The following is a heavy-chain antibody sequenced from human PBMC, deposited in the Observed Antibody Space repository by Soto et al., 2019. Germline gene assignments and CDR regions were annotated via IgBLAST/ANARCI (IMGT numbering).Heavy chain of an antibody. J-gene: IGHJ4*02. CDR1: GFTFSSYG. CDR3: AKEGSGSYYLLDY. D-gene: IGHD1-26*01. CDR2: ISYDGSNK. Sequence: GGSLRLSCAASGFTFSSYGMHWVRQAPGKGLEWVAVISYDGSNKYYADSVKGRFTISRDNSKNTLYLQMNSLRAEDTAVYYCAKEGSGSYYLLDYWGQGALVTVSS. V-gene: IGHV3-30*18.